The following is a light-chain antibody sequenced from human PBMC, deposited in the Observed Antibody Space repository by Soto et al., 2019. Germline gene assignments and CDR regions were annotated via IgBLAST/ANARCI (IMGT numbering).Light chain of an antibody. CDR1: SSDVGGYNY. CDR3: CSYAGRYTYV. Sequence: QSVLTQPRSVSGSPGQSVTISCAGTSSDVGGYNYVSWYQQHPGKAPKLMIYDVSKRPSGVPDRFSGSKSGNTASLTISGLQADDEADYYCCSYAGRYTYVFGTGKKVTV. V-gene: IGLV2-11*01. J-gene: IGLJ1*01. CDR2: DVS.